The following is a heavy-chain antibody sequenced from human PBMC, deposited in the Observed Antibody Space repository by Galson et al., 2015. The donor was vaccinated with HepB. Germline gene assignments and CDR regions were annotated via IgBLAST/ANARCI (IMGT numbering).Heavy chain of an antibody. J-gene: IGHJ6*02. D-gene: IGHD2-15*01. V-gene: IGHV3-33*01. CDR1: GFTFSSYG. CDR2: IWYDGSNK. Sequence: SLRLSCAASGFTFSSYGMHWVRQAPGKGLEWVAVIWYDGSNKYYADSVKGRFTISRDNSKNTLYLQMNSLRAEDTAVYYCARDYCSGGSCYEDYYYYGMDVWGQGTTVTVSS. CDR3: ARDYCSGGSCYEDYYYYGMDV.